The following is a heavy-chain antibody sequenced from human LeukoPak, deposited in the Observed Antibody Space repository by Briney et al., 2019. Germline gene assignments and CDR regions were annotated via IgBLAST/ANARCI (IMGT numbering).Heavy chain of an antibody. J-gene: IGHJ5*02. CDR2: IYYSGST. CDR3: ARDHRDKYRDYGFRFDP. CDR1: GGSISSYY. Sequence: SETLSLTCTVSGGSISSYYWSWIRQPPGKGLEWIGYIYYSGSTNYNPSLKSRVTISVDTSKNQFSLKLSSVTAADTAVYYCARDHRDKYRDYGFRFDPWGQGTLVTVSS. D-gene: IGHD4/OR15-4a*01. V-gene: IGHV4-59*01.